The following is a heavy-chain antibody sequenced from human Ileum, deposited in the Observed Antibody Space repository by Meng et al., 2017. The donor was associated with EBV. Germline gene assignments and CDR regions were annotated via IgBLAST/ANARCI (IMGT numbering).Heavy chain of an antibody. Sequence: LQLQGSDLGLVKPSQTLSLTGSVSGGSITSYSYYWGWIRQPPGKGLEWIATIYHTGSTYYNPSLKSRVTISVDTSKNEFSLKVTSVTAADTALYYCARRDTAWFDPWGRGTLVTVSS. D-gene: IGHD2-21*02. CDR1: GGSITSYSYY. V-gene: IGHV4-39*01. CDR3: ARRDTAWFDP. CDR2: IYHTGST. J-gene: IGHJ5*02.